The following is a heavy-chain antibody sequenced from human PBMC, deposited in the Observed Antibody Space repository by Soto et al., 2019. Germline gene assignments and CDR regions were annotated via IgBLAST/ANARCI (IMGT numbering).Heavy chain of an antibody. J-gene: IGHJ5*02. CDR1: GFTFSSYS. V-gene: IGHV3-21*01. CDR3: ARGLYYYDSSAYYSP. Sequence: EVQLVESGGGLVKPGGSLRLSCAASGFTFSSYSMNWVRQAPGKGLEWVSSISSSSSYIYYADSVKGRFTISRDNAKNSMYLQMNSLRAEDTAVYYCARGLYYYDSSAYYSPWGQGTLVIVSS. D-gene: IGHD3-22*01. CDR2: ISSSSSYI.